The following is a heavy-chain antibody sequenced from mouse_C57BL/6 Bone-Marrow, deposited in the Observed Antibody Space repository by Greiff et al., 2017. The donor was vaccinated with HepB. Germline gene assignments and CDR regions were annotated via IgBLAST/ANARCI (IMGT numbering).Heavy chain of an antibody. V-gene: IGHV1-61*01. CDR3: ARSYYGSSLAGFAY. D-gene: IGHD1-1*01. Sequence: QVQLQQPGAELVRPGSSVKLSCKASGYTFTSYWMDWVKQRPGQGLEWIGNIYPSDSETHYNQKFKDKATLTVDKSSSTAYMQLSSLTSEDSAVYYCARSYYGSSLAGFAYWGQGTLVTVSA. CDR2: IYPSDSET. CDR1: GYTFTSYW. J-gene: IGHJ3*01.